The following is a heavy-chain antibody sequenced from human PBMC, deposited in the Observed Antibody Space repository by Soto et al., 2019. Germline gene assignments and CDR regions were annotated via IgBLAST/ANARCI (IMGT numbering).Heavy chain of an antibody. J-gene: IGHJ4*02. Sequence: GGSLRLSCAASGFTVRSYGMHWVRQAPGKGLEWVAVISYDGSNKYYADSVKGRFTISRDNSKNTLYLQMNSLRAEDTAVYYCAKEQYDILTGYYLWGQGTLVTVSS. D-gene: IGHD3-9*01. CDR1: GFTVRSYG. CDR2: ISYDGSNK. V-gene: IGHV3-30*18. CDR3: AKEQYDILTGYYL.